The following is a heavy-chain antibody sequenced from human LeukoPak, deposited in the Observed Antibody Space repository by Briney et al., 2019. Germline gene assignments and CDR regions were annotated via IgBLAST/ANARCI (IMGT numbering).Heavy chain of an antibody. J-gene: IGHJ6*04. CDR2: ISYDGSNK. D-gene: IGHD6-6*01. Sequence: PGGSLRLSCAASGFTFSSYAMHWARQAPGKGLEWVAVISYDGSNKYYADSVKGRFTISRDNSKNTLYLQMNSLRAEDTAVYYCAVSSYRTGGYYYYYGMDVWGKGTTVTVSS. CDR1: GFTFSSYA. V-gene: IGHV3-30*04. CDR3: AVSSYRTGGYYYYYGMDV.